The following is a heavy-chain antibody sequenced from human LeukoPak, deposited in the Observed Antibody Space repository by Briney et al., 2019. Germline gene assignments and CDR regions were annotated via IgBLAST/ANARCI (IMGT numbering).Heavy chain of an antibody. D-gene: IGHD3-10*02. V-gene: IGHV3-48*03. CDR1: GFTFSSYE. CDR2: ISSSGCTI. J-gene: IGHJ6*04. Sequence: GGSLRLSCAASGFTFSSYEMNWVRQAPGKGMEWVSYISSSGCTIYYADSVKGRFTISRDNAKNSLYLQMNSLRAEDTAVYYCAELGITMIGGVWGKGTTVTISS. CDR3: AELGITMIGGV.